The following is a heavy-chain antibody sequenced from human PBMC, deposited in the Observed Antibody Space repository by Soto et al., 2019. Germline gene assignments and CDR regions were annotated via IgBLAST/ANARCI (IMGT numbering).Heavy chain of an antibody. Sequence: QVQLVESGGGVVQPGGSLRLSCVASGFIFSNFGMHWVRQSPGKGLEWVAVISSDEKIKQYADSVRGRFAISRDNSNNTLYLQMTSLRAEYTAIYYCARGLRSVLDYWGQGTLVTVSS. CDR2: ISSDEKIK. J-gene: IGHJ4*02. CDR3: ARGLRSVLDY. D-gene: IGHD6-6*01. CDR1: GFIFSNFG. V-gene: IGHV3-33*01.